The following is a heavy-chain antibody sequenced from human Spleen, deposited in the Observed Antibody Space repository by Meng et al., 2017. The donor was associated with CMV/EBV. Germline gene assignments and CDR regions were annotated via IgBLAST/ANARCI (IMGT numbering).Heavy chain of an antibody. CDR1: GYTFNHYA. D-gene: IGHD6-19*01. CDR2: IHTGNGNP. CDR3: SRDSGSGWYRLDP. Sequence: ASGYTFNHYAMHWVRQAPGQSPEWMGWIHTGNGNPKYAQKFQGRVTITIDTSANTGYMELNSLRSEDTAVYYCSRDSGSGWYRLDPWGQGTLVTVSS. V-gene: IGHV1-3*04. J-gene: IGHJ5*02.